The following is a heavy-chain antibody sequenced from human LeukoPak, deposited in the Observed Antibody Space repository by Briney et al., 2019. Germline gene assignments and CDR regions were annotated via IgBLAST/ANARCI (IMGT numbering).Heavy chain of an antibody. J-gene: IGHJ4*02. CDR1: GGSISSSSYY. V-gene: IGHV4-39*07. CDR3: ARVDGYNYFYFDY. CDR2: IYYSGST. D-gene: IGHD5-24*01. Sequence: SETLSLTCTVSGGSISSSSYYWGWIRQPPGKGLEWIGSIYYSGSTYYNPSLKSRVTISVDTSKNQFSLKLSSVTAADTAVYYCARVDGYNYFYFDYWDQGTLVTVSS.